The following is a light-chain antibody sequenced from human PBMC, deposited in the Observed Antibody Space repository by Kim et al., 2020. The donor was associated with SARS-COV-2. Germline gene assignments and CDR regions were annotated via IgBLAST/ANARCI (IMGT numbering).Light chain of an antibody. CDR1: QTITSS. Sequence: DIQMTQSPSTLSASVGDRVIITCRASQTITSSLAWFQQKPGKAPKLLIYKVSTLQGGVPTRFSGSGSGTEFTLTISSLQPDDFATYYCQQYTIFSTFGQGTKLEI. CDR3: QQYTIFST. V-gene: IGKV1-5*03. J-gene: IGKJ2*01. CDR2: KVS.